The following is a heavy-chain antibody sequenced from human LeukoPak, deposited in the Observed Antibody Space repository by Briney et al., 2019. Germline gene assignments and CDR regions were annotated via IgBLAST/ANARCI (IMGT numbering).Heavy chain of an antibody. V-gene: IGHV3-21*01. Sequence: SGGSLRLSCAASGFTFSSYSMNWVRQAPGKGLEWVSSISSSSSYIYYADSVKGRFTISRDNAKNSLYLQMNSLRAEDTAVYYCARVDCSSTSCGIFDYWGQGTLVTVSS. D-gene: IGHD2-2*01. CDR3: ARVDCSSTSCGIFDY. CDR1: GFTFSSYS. CDR2: ISSSSSYI. J-gene: IGHJ4*02.